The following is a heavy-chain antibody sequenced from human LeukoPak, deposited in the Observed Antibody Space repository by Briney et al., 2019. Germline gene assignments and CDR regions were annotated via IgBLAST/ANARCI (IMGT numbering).Heavy chain of an antibody. CDR1: GFTFSDYY. J-gene: IGHJ4*02. V-gene: IGHV3-11*01. CDR3: ARVGYCSSTSCYTHFDF. CDR2: ISSSGSTI. Sequence: PGGSLRLSCAASGFTFSDYYMSWIRQAPGKGLEWVSYISSSGSTIYYADSVKGRFTISTDNAKNTLYLQLNSLRAEDTAVYYCARVGYCSSTSCYTHFDFWGQGTLVTVSS. D-gene: IGHD2-2*02.